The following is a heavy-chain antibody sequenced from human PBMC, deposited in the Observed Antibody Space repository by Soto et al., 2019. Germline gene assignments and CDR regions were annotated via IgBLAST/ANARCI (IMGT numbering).Heavy chain of an antibody. J-gene: IGHJ5*02. CDR3: ARMESFGSLNWFDP. CDR1: GYTFTNND. V-gene: IGHV1-8*02. CDR2: MNPGSGDT. D-gene: IGHD5-18*01. Sequence: XSGKVSCKASGYTFTNNDFIWVRQATGQGLEWMGWMNPGSGDTGYAQKFQGRVTMTRDISIATAYMELNSLTSEDTAIYYCARMESFGSLNWFDPWGQGTLVTVSS.